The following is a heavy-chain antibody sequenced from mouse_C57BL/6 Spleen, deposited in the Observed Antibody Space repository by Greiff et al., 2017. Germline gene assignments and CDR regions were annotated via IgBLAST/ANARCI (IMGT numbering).Heavy chain of an antibody. D-gene: IGHD1-1*01. CDR2: INPNYGTT. Sequence: EVQLQQPGPELVKPGASVKISCKASGYSFTDYNMNWVKQSNGKSLEWIGVINPNYGTTSYNQKFKGKATLTVDKSSSTAYLQLNSLTSEDSAVYYCAKGGYGSSYGVDYAMDYWGQGTSVTVSS. J-gene: IGHJ4*01. CDR3: AKGGYGSSYGVDYAMDY. CDR1: GYSFTDYN. V-gene: IGHV1-39*01.